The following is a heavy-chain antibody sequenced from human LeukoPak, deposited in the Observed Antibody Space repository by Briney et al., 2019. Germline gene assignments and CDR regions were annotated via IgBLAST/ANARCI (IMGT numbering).Heavy chain of an antibody. D-gene: IGHD3-9*01. J-gene: IGHJ4*02. CDR3: ARDDLGWLLPFDY. CDR1: GFTFSSYG. Sequence: GGSLRLSCAASGFTFSSYGMHWVRQAPGKGLEWVAFIRYDGSNKYYADSVKGRFTISRDNSKNTLYLQMNSLRAEDTAVYYCARDDLGWLLPFDYWGQGTLVTVSS. V-gene: IGHV3-30*02. CDR2: IRYDGSNK.